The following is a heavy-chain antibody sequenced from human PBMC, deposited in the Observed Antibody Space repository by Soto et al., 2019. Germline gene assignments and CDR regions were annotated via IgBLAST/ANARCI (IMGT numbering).Heavy chain of an antibody. Sequence: QVQLVESGGGVVQPGRSLRLSCAASGFSFSSYGMHWVRQAPGKGLEWVAVIWYDGSNKYYADSVKGRFTISRDNSKNTLYLQMNSLRAEDTAVYYCARDKGQYCSGGSCYSFDPWGQGTLVTVSS. CDR1: GFSFSSYG. D-gene: IGHD2-15*01. V-gene: IGHV3-33*01. J-gene: IGHJ5*02. CDR3: ARDKGQYCSGGSCYSFDP. CDR2: IWYDGSNK.